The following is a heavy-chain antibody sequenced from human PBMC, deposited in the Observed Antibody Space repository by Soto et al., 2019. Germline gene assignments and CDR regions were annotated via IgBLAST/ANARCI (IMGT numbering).Heavy chain of an antibody. CDR1: GGSISSGDYY. J-gene: IGHJ4*02. CDR3: ARGIVLRYFDWVDY. CDR2: IYYSGST. V-gene: IGHV4-30-4*01. D-gene: IGHD3-9*01. Sequence: SETLSLTCTVSGGSISSGDYYWSWIRQPPGKGLEWIGYIYYSGSTYYNPSLKSRVTISVDTSKNQFSLKLSSVTAADTAVYYCARGIVLRYFDWVDYWGQGTLVTVSS.